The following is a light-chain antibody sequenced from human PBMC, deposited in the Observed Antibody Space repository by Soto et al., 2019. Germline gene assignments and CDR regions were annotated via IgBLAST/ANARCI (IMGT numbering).Light chain of an antibody. V-gene: IGKV1-5*01. CDR3: QQYNTFST. CDR1: QSISTW. J-gene: IGKJ1*01. CDR2: DAS. Sequence: DIQMTQSPSTLSACXXDRVTITCRASQSISTWLAWYQQKPGKAPXXLIFDASTLQSGVPSRFSGSGSGTEFTLTISSLQPDDFATYYCQQYNTFSTFGQGTKVDIK.